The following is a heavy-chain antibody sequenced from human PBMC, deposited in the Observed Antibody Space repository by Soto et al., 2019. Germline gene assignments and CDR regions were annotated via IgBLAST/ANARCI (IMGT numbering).Heavy chain of an antibody. D-gene: IGHD6-19*01. J-gene: IGHJ6*02. CDR2: ISYDGSNK. V-gene: IGHV3-30*03. CDR1: GFTLSSYG. Sequence: PGGSLRLSCAASGFTLSSYGMHWVRQAPGKGLEWVAVISYDGSNKYYADSVKGRFTISRDNSKNTLYLQMNSLRAEDTAVYYCAISDGGLVAVAGTGFYYYGMDVWGQGTTVTGSS. CDR3: AISDGGLVAVAGTGFYYYGMDV.